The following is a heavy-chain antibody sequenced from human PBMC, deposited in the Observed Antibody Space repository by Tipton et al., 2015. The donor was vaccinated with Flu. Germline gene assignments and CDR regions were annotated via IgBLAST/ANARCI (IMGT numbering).Heavy chain of an antibody. CDR1: GDSISSDYY. D-gene: IGHD3-10*01. CDR3: AREGGNFGSANYLTLDY. V-gene: IGHV4-38-2*02. Sequence: TLSLTCAVSGDSISSDYYWAWIRQFPGKGLEWIGTVARTGDTIYNPSLKSRVTLSVDTSKNQFSLKMKSVTATDMAVYYCAREGGNFGSANYLTLDYWGQGILVTVSS. J-gene: IGHJ4*02. CDR2: VARTGDT.